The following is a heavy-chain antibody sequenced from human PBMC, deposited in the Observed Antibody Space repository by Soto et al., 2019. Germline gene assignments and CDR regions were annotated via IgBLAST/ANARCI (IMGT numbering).Heavy chain of an antibody. CDR2: INTDVSSR. CDR3: ASGDTTMDRGMDV. V-gene: IGHV3-74*01. D-gene: IGHD5-18*01. Sequence: EVQLVESGGGLVQPGGSLRLSCATSGFTFSRYWMHWVRQAPGKGLLWVSRINTDVSSRDYADSVKGRFTISRDNAKDTLWLQMNDLRAEDTAVYYCASGDTTMDRGMDVWGQGTTVTVSS. CDR1: GFTFSRYW. J-gene: IGHJ6*02.